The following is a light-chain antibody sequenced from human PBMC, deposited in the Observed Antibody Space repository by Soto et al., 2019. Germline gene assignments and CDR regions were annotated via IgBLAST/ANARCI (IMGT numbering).Light chain of an antibody. CDR1: GSDIGSKT. Sequence: QSVLTQPPSASGTPGQTVTISCSGSGSDIGSKTVNWYQQLPGTAPKLLIYTNTQRPSGVPDRFSGSKSGTSASLAISGLQAEDEADYYCAAWDDSLYGVIFGGGTKLTVL. V-gene: IGLV1-44*01. CDR3: AAWDDSLYGVI. J-gene: IGLJ2*01. CDR2: TNT.